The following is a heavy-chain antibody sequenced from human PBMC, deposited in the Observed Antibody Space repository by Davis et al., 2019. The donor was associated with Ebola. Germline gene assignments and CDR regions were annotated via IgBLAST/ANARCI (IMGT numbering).Heavy chain of an antibody. D-gene: IGHD3-16*01. V-gene: IGHV3-33*01. CDR3: ATRFSNYYGALDI. Sequence: GGSLRLSCAASGFIFSNSPMHWVRQAPGKGLEWVGLIWYDGSVTYYGDSVKGRFTISRDNSKDSLYLQMTSLRVEDTAVYYCATRFSNYYGALDIWGQGTLVTVSS. CDR2: IWYDGSVT. CDR1: GFIFSNSP. J-gene: IGHJ3*02.